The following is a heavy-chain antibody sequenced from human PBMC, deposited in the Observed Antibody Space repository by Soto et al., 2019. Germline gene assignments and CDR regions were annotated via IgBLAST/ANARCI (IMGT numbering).Heavy chain of an antibody. CDR3: ARGGDGHQWVPFDF. D-gene: IGHD3-10*01. Sequence: EVQLVESGGGLVQPGGSLRLSCGASGFTFGSSWMHWVRQAPGKGLVWVSRIKSDGRSTSYADSVKGRFTISRDNAKNMLYVQMNSLRAEDTAVYYCARGGDGHQWVPFDFWGQGTVVTVSS. J-gene: IGHJ3*01. V-gene: IGHV3-74*01. CDR2: IKSDGRST. CDR1: GFTFGSSW.